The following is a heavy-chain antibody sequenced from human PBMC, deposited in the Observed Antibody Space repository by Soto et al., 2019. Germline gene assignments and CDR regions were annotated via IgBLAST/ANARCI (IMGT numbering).Heavy chain of an antibody. CDR1: IGSISSYY. CDR2: IYYSGST. D-gene: IGHD4-17*01. CDR3: ARQYGDYVRGAFDI. V-gene: IGHV4-59*01. Sequence: QVQLRASCTGLVKPSETLSLTCTVSIGSISSYYWSWIRQPPGKGLEWIGYIYYSGSTNYNPFLKSRVTISVDTSKNQFSLKLSSVTSADTAVYYCARQYGDYVRGAFDIWGQGTMVTVSS. J-gene: IGHJ3*02.